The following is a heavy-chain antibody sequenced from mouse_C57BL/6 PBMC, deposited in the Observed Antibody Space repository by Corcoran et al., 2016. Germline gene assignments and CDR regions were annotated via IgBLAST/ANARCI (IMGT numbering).Heavy chain of an antibody. CDR2: IDPEDGDT. D-gene: IGHD2-3*01. J-gene: IGHJ3*01. CDR1: GFNIKDYY. Sequence: EVQLQQSGAEIVRPGASVKLSCTASGFNIKDYYMHWVKQRPEQGLEWIGRIDPEDGDTEYAPKFQGKATMTADTSSNTAYLQLSSLTSEDTAVYYCIDGYYDFAYWGQGTLVTVSA. V-gene: IGHV14-1*01. CDR3: IDGYYDFAY.